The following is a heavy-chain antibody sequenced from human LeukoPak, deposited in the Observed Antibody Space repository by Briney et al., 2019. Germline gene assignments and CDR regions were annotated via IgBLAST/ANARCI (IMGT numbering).Heavy chain of an antibody. Sequence: GGSLRLSCEPSGFAFSAYGMHWVRQAPGKGLEWVSFIRYDGNVKYYSDSVRGRFTISRDNSKNTLYLQMNSLRAEDTAVYYCANVPDHAREMATIPSGYWGQGTLVTVSS. CDR1: GFAFSAYG. D-gene: IGHD5-24*01. V-gene: IGHV3-30*02. J-gene: IGHJ4*02. CDR3: ANVPDHAREMATIPSGY. CDR2: IRYDGNVK.